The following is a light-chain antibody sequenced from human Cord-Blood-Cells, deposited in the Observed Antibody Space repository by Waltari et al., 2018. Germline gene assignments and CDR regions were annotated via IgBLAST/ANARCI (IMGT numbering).Light chain of an antibody. CDR1: SSDVGGYNY. CDR3: CSYAGSYTLV. V-gene: IGLV2-11*01. CDR2: DVS. J-gene: IGLJ2*01. Sequence: QSALTQPRSVSGSPGQSVTTPCTGTSSDVGGYNYVSCYQQHPGKAPKLMIYDVSKRPSGVPDRFSGSKSGNTASLTISGLQAEDEADYYCCSYAGSYTLVFGGGTKLTVL.